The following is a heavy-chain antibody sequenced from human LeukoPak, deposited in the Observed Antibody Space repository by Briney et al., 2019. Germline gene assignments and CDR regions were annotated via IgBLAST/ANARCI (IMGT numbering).Heavy chain of an antibody. CDR1: GFTFSSYS. V-gene: IGHV3-21*01. CDR2: ISSSSSYI. D-gene: IGHD5-12*01. Sequence: GGSLRLSCAASGFTFSSYSMNWVRQAPGKGLEWVSSISSSSSYIYYADSVKGRFTISRDNAKNSLYLQMNSLRAEDTAVYYCSSSGIVATTLDYWGQGTLVTISS. J-gene: IGHJ4*02. CDR3: SSSGIVATTLDY.